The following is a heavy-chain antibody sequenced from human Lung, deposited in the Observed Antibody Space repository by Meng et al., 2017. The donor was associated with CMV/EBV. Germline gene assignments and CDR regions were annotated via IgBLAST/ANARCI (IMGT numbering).Heavy chain of an antibody. CDR1: GYTFTNYN. J-gene: IGHJ4*02. V-gene: IGHV1-8*01. CDR3: ARGLRRPSSAIDFDY. D-gene: IGHD2-2*01. Sequence: QVLLVQSGAEVKKPGASVKVPCKASGYTFTNYNINWVRQATGQGLEWMGWMKPNTGNTGYGQKFQGRITMTRNTAISTAYMELSSLTSEDTAVYFCARGLRRPSSAIDFDYWGQGTLVTVSS. CDR2: MKPNTGNT.